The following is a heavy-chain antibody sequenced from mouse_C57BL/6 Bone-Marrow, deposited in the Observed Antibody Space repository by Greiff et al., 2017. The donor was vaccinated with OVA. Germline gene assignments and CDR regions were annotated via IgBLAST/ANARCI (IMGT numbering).Heavy chain of an antibody. CDR2: IWSGGST. CDR1: GFSLTSYG. D-gene: IGHD2-12*01. J-gene: IGHJ3*01. CDR3: AKRAGTTGEFAY. Sequence: VQLVESGPGLVQPSQSLSITCTVSGFSLTSYGVHWVRQSPGKGLEWLGVIWSGGSTDYNAAFMSRLTITKANSKSQVFFKMHSLQADDSAIYCCAKRAGTTGEFAYWGQGTLVTVSA. V-gene: IGHV2-5*01.